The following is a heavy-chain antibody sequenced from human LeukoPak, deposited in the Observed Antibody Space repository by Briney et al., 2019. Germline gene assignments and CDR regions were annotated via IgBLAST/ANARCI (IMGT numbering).Heavy chain of an antibody. CDR2: IWYDGSNK. D-gene: IGHD3-22*01. Sequence: SGGSLRLSCAASGFTFSSYGMHWVRQAPGKGLEWVAVIWYDGSNKYYADSVKGRFTISRDNSKNTLYLQMNSLRAEDTAVYYCASPERRWLPYPEYFQHWGQGTLVTVSS. V-gene: IGHV3-33*01. CDR3: ASPERRWLPYPEYFQH. CDR1: GFTFSSYG. J-gene: IGHJ1*01.